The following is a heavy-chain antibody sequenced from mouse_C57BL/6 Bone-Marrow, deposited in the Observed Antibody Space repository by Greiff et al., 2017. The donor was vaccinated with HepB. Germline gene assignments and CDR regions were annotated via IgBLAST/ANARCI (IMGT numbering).Heavy chain of an antibody. D-gene: IGHD1-1*01. Sequence: VQLQQPGAELVMPGASVKLSCKASGYTFTSYWMHWVKQRPGQGLEWIGEIDPSDSYTNYNQKFKGKSTLTVDKSSSTAYMQLSSLTSEDSAVYYCAREYYGSSWGYAMDYWGQGTSVTVSS. CDR1: GYTFTSYW. CDR3: AREYYGSSWGYAMDY. J-gene: IGHJ4*01. V-gene: IGHV1-69*01. CDR2: IDPSDSYT.